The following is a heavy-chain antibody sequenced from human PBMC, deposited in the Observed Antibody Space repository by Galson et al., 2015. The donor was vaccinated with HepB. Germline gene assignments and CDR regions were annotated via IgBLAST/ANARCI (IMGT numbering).Heavy chain of an antibody. CDR2: MSHSGST. J-gene: IGHJ5*02. D-gene: IGHD2-2*01. Sequence: TLSLTCTVSGGSIISDSHYWGWIRQSPGKGLEWIGSMSHSGSTYDNPSLKSRVTESVDTSKSQVSLKLSSVTAADPSVYFCAGGIRSILGSQWFDPCGQGTLVIVSS. V-gene: IGHV4-39*01. CDR1: GGSIISDSHY. CDR3: AGGIRSILGSQWFDP.